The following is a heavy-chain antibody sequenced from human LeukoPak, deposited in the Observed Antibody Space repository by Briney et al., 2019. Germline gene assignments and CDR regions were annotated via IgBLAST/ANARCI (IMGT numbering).Heavy chain of an antibody. J-gene: IGHJ4*02. CDR3: ARGHNRRSFDY. CDR1: GGSFSGYY. Sequence: SGTLSLTCAVYGGSFSGYYWSWIRQPPGKGLEWIGEINLSGSTNYNPSLKSRVTISVDTSKNQFSLKLSSVTAADTAVYYCARGHNRRSFDYWGQGTLVTLSS. V-gene: IGHV4-34*01. D-gene: IGHD2/OR15-2a*01. CDR2: INLSGST.